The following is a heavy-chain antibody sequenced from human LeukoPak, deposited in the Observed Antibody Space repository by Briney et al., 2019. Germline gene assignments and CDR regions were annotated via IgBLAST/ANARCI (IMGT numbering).Heavy chain of an antibody. CDR3: ARETLPTYYDISTIDE. CDR2: IIPIFGTA. J-gene: IGHJ4*02. CDR1: GGTFSSYA. D-gene: IGHD3-9*01. Sequence: SVKVSCKASGGTFSSYAISWVRQAPGQGLEWMGGIIPIFGTANYAQKFQGRVTITADESTSTAYMELSSLRSEDTAVYYCARETLPTYYDISTIDEWGQGTLVTVSS. V-gene: IGHV1-69*01.